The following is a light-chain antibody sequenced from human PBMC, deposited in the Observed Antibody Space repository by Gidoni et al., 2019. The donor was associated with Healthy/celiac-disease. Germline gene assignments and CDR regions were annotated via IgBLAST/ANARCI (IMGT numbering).Light chain of an antibody. CDR1: QSLLHSNGYNY. J-gene: IGKJ1*01. CDR2: LGS. CDR3: MQALQTPWW. V-gene: IGKV2-28*01. Sequence: DIVMTQSALSLPVTPGEPASISCRSSQSLLHSNGYNYLDWYLQKPGQSPQLLIYLGSNRASGVPDRFSGSGSGTDFTLKISRVEAEDVGVYYCMQALQTPWWFXQXTKVEIK.